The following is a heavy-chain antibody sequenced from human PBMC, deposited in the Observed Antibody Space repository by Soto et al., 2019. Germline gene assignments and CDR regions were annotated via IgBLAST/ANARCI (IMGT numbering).Heavy chain of an antibody. CDR2: INPNSGGT. V-gene: IGHV1-2*02. J-gene: IGHJ6*02. D-gene: IGHD2-2*02. Sequence: QVQLVQSGAEVKKPGASVKVSCKASGYTFTGYYMHWVRQAPGQGLEWMGWINPNSGGTNYAQKFQGRVTMTRDTSISTAYMELSRLRSDDTAVYYCARRYCSSTSCYNDYYYYGMDVGGQGTTVTVSS. CDR1: GYTFTGYY. CDR3: ARRYCSSTSCYNDYYYYGMDV.